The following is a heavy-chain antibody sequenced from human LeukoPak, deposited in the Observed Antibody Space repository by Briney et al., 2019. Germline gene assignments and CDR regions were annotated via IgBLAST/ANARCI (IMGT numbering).Heavy chain of an antibody. CDR1: GFIFSNYW. D-gene: IGHD3-9*01. Sequence: GGSLRLSRAASGFIFSNYWMSWVRQAPGKGLEWVANINQDGSEKYYVHSVKGRFTISRDNANNSLYLQMNSLRAEDTAVYYCARGGRLTAFYNYWGQGTLATVSS. J-gene: IGHJ4*02. CDR2: INQDGSEK. CDR3: ARGGRLTAFYNY. V-gene: IGHV3-7*04.